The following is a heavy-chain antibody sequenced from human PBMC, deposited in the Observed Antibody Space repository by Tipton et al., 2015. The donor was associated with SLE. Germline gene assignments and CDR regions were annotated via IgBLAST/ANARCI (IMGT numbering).Heavy chain of an antibody. CDR2: IRSKAYGGTT. CDR1: GLTFGDYA. Sequence: SLRLSCTASGLTFGDYAMSWVRQAPGKGLEWVGFIRSKAYGGTTEYAASVKGRFTISRDDSKSIAYLQMNSLKTEDTAVYYCTRGDCSGGSCYSNFDYWGQGTLVTVSS. CDR3: TRGDCSGGSCYSNFDY. J-gene: IGHJ4*02. D-gene: IGHD2-15*01. V-gene: IGHV3-49*04.